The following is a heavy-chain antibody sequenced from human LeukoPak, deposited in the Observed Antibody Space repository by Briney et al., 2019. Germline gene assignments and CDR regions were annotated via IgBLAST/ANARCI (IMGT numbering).Heavy chain of an antibody. D-gene: IGHD5-18*01. Sequence: PGRSLRLSCAASGFTFSNYAMHWVRQAPGKGLEWVAAISYDGNNKYYADSVKGRFTISRDNSKNTLYLQMNSLRAEDTAVYYCARGHTAMDAFDYWGQGTLVTVSS. CDR1: GFTFSNYA. V-gene: IGHV3-30*04. CDR2: ISYDGNNK. CDR3: ARGHTAMDAFDY. J-gene: IGHJ4*02.